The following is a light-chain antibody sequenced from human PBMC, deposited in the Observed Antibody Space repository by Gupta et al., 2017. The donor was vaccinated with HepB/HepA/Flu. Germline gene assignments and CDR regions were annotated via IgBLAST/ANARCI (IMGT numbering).Light chain of an antibody. CDR3: QQRINWPLT. V-gene: IGKV3-11*01. CDR1: QSVSRY. Sequence: EIVFTQSPVTLSLSPGERATLSCRASQSVSRYLAWYQQKPGQPPSLLVFDASNRATGVPARFSGSGSGTSFTLTISSLEPEDFAVYYCQQRINWPLTFGGGTRVEIK. J-gene: IGKJ4*01. CDR2: DAS.